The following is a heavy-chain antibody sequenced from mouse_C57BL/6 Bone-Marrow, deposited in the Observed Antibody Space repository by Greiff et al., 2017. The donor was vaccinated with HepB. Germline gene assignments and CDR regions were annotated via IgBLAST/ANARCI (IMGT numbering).Heavy chain of an antibody. CDR2: INPGSGGT. J-gene: IGHJ4*01. CDR1: GYSFTNYL. V-gene: IGHV1-54*01. Sequence: VKLMESGAELVRPGTSVKVSCKASGYSFTNYLIEWVQPRPGQGLEWIGVINPGSGGTNDNEKFKGKATLTADKSSSTAYMQRSSLTSEDSAVYFCARTASSSYYYAMDYWGQGTSVTVSS. D-gene: IGHD1-1*01. CDR3: ARTASSSYYYAMDY.